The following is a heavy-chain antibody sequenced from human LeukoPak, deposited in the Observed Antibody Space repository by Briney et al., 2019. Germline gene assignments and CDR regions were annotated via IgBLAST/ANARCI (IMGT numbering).Heavy chain of an antibody. J-gene: IGHJ4*02. Sequence: PSETLSLTCTVTGASISSYYWTWIRQPPGKELGWIGYIYYSGSTNYNPSLQSRVTMSVDTSKNQFSLKLSSVTAADTAVYFCSSNYYGSGSLDYWGQGTLVTVSS. CDR2: IYYSGST. CDR3: SSNYYGSGSLDY. V-gene: IGHV4-59*08. CDR1: GASISSYY. D-gene: IGHD3-10*01.